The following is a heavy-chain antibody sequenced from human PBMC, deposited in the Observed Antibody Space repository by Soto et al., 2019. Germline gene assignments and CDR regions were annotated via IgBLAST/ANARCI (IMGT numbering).Heavy chain of an antibody. CDR2: ISWNSETI. J-gene: IGHJ4*02. CDR1: GFTVDDYA. D-gene: IGHD4-17*01. CDR3: ANDMKWGGMTTIHYFDS. Sequence: EVQLVESGGGLVQPGRSLRLSCAASGFTVDDYAMHWVRQAPGKGLEWVSGISWNSETIDYADSVKGRFTISRDNAKSSLFLQMNSLRPAYTALYYCANDMKWGGMTTIHYFDSWGQETLVTVSS. V-gene: IGHV3-9*01.